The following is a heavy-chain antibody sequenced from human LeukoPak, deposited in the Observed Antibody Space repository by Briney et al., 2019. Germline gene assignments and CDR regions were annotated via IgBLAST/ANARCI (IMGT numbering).Heavy chain of an antibody. Sequence: GGSLRLSCAASGFSLSTYSMNWIRQAPGKGLEWVSSISDDSIYIFYADSVKGRFTISRDNAKNSLFLQLNSLRAEDTAVYYCARRPTKIRVFGPYYFDCWGQGTLVTVSS. CDR1: GFSLSTYS. CDR2: ISDDSIYI. D-gene: IGHD3-16*01. V-gene: IGHV3-21*06. CDR3: ARRPTKIRVFGPYYFDC. J-gene: IGHJ4*02.